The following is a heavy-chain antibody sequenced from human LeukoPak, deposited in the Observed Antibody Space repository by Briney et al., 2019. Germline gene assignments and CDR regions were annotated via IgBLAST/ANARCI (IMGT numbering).Heavy chain of an antibody. CDR2: ISDSGGST. J-gene: IGHJ5*02. Sequence: GGSLRLSCAASGFTFSSYAMSWVRQAPGKGLEWVSAISDSGGSTYYADSVKGRFTISRDNSKNTLYLQVNSLRAEDTAVYYCAKGPLNCGGDCYPSYNWFDPWGQGTLVTVSS. CDR3: AKGPLNCGGDCYPSYNWFDP. V-gene: IGHV3-23*01. D-gene: IGHD2-21*01. CDR1: GFTFSSYA.